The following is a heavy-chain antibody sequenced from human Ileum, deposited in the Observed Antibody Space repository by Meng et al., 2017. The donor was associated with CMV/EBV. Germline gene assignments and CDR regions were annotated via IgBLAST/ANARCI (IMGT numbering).Heavy chain of an antibody. V-gene: IGHV3-48*03. J-gene: IGHJ4*02. D-gene: IGHD2-15*01. CDR1: GFTFDDYA. Sequence: GESLKISCAASGFTFDDYAMHWVRQAPGKGLEWVSYISSSGSTIYYADSVKGRFTISRDNAKNSLHLQMNSLRAEDTAVYYCARRGTIVDYWGQGTLVTVSS. CDR2: ISSSGSTI. CDR3: ARRGTIVDY.